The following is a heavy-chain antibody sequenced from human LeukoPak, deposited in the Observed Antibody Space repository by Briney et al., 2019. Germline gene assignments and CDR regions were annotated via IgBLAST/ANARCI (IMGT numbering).Heavy chain of an antibody. Sequence: ASVKVSCKASGYTFTGYYMHWVRQAPGQGLEWMGWINPNSGGTNYAQKFQGRVTMTRDTSISAVYMELSRLTSDDTAVYYCATPPGKVDYWGQGTLVTVSS. CDR3: ATPPGKVDY. CDR2: INPNSGGT. V-gene: IGHV1-2*02. CDR1: GYTFTGYY. D-gene: IGHD4-23*01. J-gene: IGHJ4*02.